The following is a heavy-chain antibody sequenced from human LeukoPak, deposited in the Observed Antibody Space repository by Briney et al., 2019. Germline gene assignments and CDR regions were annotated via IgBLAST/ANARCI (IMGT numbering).Heavy chain of an antibody. J-gene: IGHJ5*02. D-gene: IGHD2-2*01. V-gene: IGHV1-69*04. CDR3: ARMYCSSTSCYGVGWFDP. CDR2: IIPILGIA. CDR1: GGTFSSYA. Sequence: SVKVSCKASGGTFSSYAISWVRQAPGQGLEWRGRIIPILGIANYAQKFQGRVTITADKSTSTAYMELSSLRSEDTAVYYCARMYCSSTSCYGVGWFDPWGQGTLVTVSS.